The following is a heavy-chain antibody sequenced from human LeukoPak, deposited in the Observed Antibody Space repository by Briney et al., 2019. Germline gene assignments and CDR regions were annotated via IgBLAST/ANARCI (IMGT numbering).Heavy chain of an antibody. Sequence: GGSLRLSCAASGYTLSGSAMHGVRQASGKGVEWVGRIRSKANSYATAYAASVKGRFTISRDDSKNTAYLQMNSLKTEDTAVYYCTRPQGDTAMDYDYWGQGTLVTVSS. CDR2: IRSKANSYAT. J-gene: IGHJ4*02. V-gene: IGHV3-73*01. CDR1: GYTLSGSA. D-gene: IGHD5-18*01. CDR3: TRPQGDTAMDYDY.